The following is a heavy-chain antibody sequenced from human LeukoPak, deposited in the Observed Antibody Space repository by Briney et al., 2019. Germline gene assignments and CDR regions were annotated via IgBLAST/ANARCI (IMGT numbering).Heavy chain of an antibody. J-gene: IGHJ4*02. Sequence: NPGGSLRLSCAASGFTFSSYSMNWVRQAPGKGLEWVSSISSSSSYIYYADSVKGRFTISRDNAKNSLYLQMNSLRAEDTAVYYCASYPIAAARDNDYWGQGTLVTVST. V-gene: IGHV3-21*01. CDR2: ISSSSSYI. D-gene: IGHD6-13*01. CDR1: GFTFSSYS. CDR3: ASYPIAAARDNDY.